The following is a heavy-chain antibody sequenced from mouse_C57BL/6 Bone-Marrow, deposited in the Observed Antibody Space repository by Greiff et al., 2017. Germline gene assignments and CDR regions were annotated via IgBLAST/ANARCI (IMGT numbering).Heavy chain of an antibody. CDR1: GFSLTSYG. J-gene: IGHJ4*01. CDR3: ASRRDYYAMGY. V-gene: IGHV2-6*01. CDR2: IWGVGST. Sequence: VMLVESGPGLVAPSQSLSITCTVSGFSLTSYGVDWVRQSPGKGLEWLGVIWGVGSTNYNSALKSRLSISKDNSKSQVFLKMNSLQADDTAMYCCASRRDYYAMGYWGQGTSVTVAS.